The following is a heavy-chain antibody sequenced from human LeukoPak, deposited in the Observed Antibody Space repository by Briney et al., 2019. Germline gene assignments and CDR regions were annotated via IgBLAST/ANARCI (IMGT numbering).Heavy chain of an antibody. CDR2: INAGNGNT. D-gene: IGHD3-16*02. J-gene: IGHJ5*02. CDR1: GYTFTSNG. Sequence: ASMKVSCKASGYTFTSNGMNWVRQAPGQRLEWMGWINAGNGNTKYSQKFQGRVTITRDTSASTAYMELSSLRSEDTAVYYCARAGQRMITFGGVIAPGNWFDPWGQGTLVTVSS. CDR3: ARAGQRMITFGGVIAPGNWFDP. V-gene: IGHV1-3*01.